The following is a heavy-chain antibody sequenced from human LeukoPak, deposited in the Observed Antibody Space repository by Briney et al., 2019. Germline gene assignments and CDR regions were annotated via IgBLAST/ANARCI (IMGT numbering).Heavy chain of an antibody. CDR1: GYSITSGYY. CDR2: IYITGST. CDR3: ARDSGTTGEVKFVP. Sequence: SETLSLTCSVSGYSITSGYYWSWIRQSAGKGLEWIGRIYITGSTTYNPSLKSRVTMSLDTSKNQFSLKLSSVTAADTAVYYCARDSGTTGEVKFVPWGQGTLVTVSS. V-gene: IGHV4-4*07. D-gene: IGHD3-10*01. J-gene: IGHJ5*02.